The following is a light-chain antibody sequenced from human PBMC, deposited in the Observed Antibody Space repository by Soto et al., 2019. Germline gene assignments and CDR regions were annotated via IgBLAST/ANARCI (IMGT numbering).Light chain of an antibody. CDR1: QSVSSSY. CDR3: QQYGRSPRT. V-gene: IGKV3-20*01. J-gene: IGKJ1*01. CDR2: GAS. Sequence: EVVLTHSRETLSLSAGLGGTLSCRTSQSVSSSYLAWYQQRPGQAPRLLIYGASSRAPGLPDRFSGSGSGTDFAPTTSSLDPEDFAVYYCQQYGRSPRTFGQGTKVDIK.